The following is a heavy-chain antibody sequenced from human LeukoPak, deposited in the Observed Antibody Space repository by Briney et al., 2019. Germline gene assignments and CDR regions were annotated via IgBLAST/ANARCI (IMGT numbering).Heavy chain of an antibody. Sequence: GGSLRLSCAASGFTFNSYGMHWVRQAPGKGLEWVAVIWYDGSNKYYADSVKGRFTISRDNSENTLYLQMDSLRAEDTAVCYRARDPGVRWLVGFDYWGQGTLVTVSS. CDR3: ARDPGVRWLVGFDY. CDR2: IWYDGSNK. CDR1: GFTFNSYG. V-gene: IGHV3-33*01. J-gene: IGHJ4*02. D-gene: IGHD6-19*01.